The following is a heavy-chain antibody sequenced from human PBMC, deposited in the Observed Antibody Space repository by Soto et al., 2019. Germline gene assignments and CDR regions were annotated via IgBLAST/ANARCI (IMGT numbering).Heavy chain of an antibody. CDR3: AKASRACYGSKNYYFDS. CDR1: GFTFSDYA. V-gene: IGHV3-23*01. D-gene: IGHD2-2*01. Sequence: EVHLSESGGGVVQPGGSLRLSCVVSGFTFSDYAMDWVRQAPGKGLEWASEISATGGTTNYADSVKGRYTISRDNSNNAPYLQLTNLRAEDTAMFYCAKASRACYGSKNYYFDSWGQGALVTVSS. J-gene: IGHJ4*02. CDR2: ISATGGTT.